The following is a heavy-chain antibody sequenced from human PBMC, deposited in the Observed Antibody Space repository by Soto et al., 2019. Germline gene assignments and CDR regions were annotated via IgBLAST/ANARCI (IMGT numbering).Heavy chain of an antibody. CDR2: VNHSGNT. J-gene: IGHJ5*02. CDR3: ERVMDKSIDHRIYWLET. V-gene: IGHV4-34*01. Sequence: SWTXSLTCAFYGGSCIVYKFILIRQPPGKGLECIGEVNHSGNTKYNPSLKSRVTISGDMSKKQFSLKLSSVTAADTGIYYCERVMDKSIDHRIYWLETWGPGTPV. D-gene: IGHD6-6*01. CDR1: GGSCIVYK.